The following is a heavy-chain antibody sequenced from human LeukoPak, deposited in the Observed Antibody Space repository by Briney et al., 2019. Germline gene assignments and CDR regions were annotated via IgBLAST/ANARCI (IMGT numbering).Heavy chain of an antibody. D-gene: IGHD3-10*01. CDR3: ARSDRYYYGSGTGFDP. V-gene: IGHV1-18*01. Sequence: ASVKVSCKASGYTFTSYGISWVRQAPGQGLEWMGWISAYNGNTNYAQKLQGRVTMTTDTSTSTAYMELRSLRSDDTAVYYCARSDRYYYGSGTGFDPWGQGTLVTVSS. CDR1: GYTFTSYG. CDR2: ISAYNGNT. J-gene: IGHJ5*02.